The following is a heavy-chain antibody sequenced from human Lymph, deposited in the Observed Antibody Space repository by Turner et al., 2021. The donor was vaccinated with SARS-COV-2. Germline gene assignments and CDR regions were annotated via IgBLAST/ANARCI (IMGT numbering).Heavy chain of an antibody. CDR3: AKDLAGSYYSCFDY. V-gene: IGHV3-9*01. J-gene: IGHJ4*02. D-gene: IGHD1-26*01. Sequence: VQLVVSGGGLVRPGRCLRLSCAASGFTFDDYAMHCVRQAPGKGLEWVSGINWNSGSIAYAESVKGRFTISRDNAKNSLYLQMNSLRAEDTALYYCAKDLAGSYYSCFDYWGQGTLVTVSS. CDR1: GFTFDDYA. CDR2: INWNSGSI.